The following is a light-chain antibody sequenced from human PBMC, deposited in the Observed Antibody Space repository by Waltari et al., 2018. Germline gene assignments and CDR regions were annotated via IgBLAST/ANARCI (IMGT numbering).Light chain of an antibody. V-gene: IGKV1-33*01. Sequence: DIQMTQSPSSLSASVGDRVTITCQASQDISKSLNWYQQKPGKAPRLLIYDASNLETGVPSRFSGSGSGTDFTFTIFSLQPEDIATYYCQQYDNLPLAFGQGTRLEIK. CDR2: DAS. CDR1: QDISKS. CDR3: QQYDNLPLA. J-gene: IGKJ5*01.